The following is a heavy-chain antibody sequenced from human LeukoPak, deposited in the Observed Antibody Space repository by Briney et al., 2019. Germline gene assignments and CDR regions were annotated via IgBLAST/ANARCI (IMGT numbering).Heavy chain of an antibody. D-gene: IGHD3-9*01. J-gene: IGHJ4*02. CDR3: ARAFNTPSLTGYYNFDY. CDR2: ISAYNGNT. Sequence: ASVKVSCKTSGYTFRKYAISWVRQAPGRGLEWMGWISAYNGNTNYAQKVQGRVSMTTDTSTSTAYMELRSLRSDDTAVYFCARAFNTPSLTGYYNFDYWGQGTLVTVSS. CDR1: GYTFRKYA. V-gene: IGHV1-18*01.